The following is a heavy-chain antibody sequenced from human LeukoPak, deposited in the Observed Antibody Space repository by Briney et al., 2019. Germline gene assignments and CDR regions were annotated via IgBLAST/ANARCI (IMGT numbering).Heavy chain of an antibody. CDR1: GYTLTELS. Sequence: ASVKVSCKVSGYTLTELSMHWVRQAPGQGLEWMGRISPYNGNTKYAQKPQGRVTMTTDTSTSTAYMELRSLRSDDTAVYYCARASTHRYNWKSGQLNDAFDIWGQGTMVTVSS. V-gene: IGHV1-18*01. CDR2: ISPYNGNT. CDR3: ARASTHRYNWKSGQLNDAFDI. J-gene: IGHJ3*02. D-gene: IGHD1-20*01.